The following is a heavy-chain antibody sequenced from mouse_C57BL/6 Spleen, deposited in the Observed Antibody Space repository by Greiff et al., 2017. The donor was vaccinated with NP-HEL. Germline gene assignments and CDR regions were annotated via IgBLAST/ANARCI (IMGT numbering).Heavy chain of an antibody. CDR1: GFTFTDYY. CDR2: IRNKANGYTT. CDR3: ARYLYNGAMDY. V-gene: IGHV7-3*01. J-gene: IGHJ4*01. D-gene: IGHD2-3*01. Sequence: EVHLVESGGGLVQPGGSLSLSCAASGFTFTDYYMSWVRQPPGKALEWLGFIRNKANGYTTEYSASVKGRFTISRDNSQSILYLQMNALRAEDSATYYCARYLYNGAMDYWGQGTSVTVSS.